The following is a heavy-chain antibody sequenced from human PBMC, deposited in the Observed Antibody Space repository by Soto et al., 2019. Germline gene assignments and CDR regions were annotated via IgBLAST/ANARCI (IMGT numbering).Heavy chain of an antibody. CDR3: ARNMDYYYGPGSGNGHGF. CDR2: INPRFGDT. J-gene: IGHJ6*02. CDR1: GYTFTAYY. Sequence: QVQLVQSGAELKEPGDSVRVSCEASGYTFTAYYIHWVRKAPGQGLEWMGWINPRFGDTSYAQDFKGRVSMTRDTSISTVYMELSRLTSDDTAIYYCARNMDYYYGPGSGNGHGFWGQGTTVTVFS. D-gene: IGHD3-10*01. V-gene: IGHV1-2*02.